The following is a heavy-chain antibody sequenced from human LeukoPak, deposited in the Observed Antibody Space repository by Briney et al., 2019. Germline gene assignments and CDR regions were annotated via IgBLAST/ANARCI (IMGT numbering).Heavy chain of an antibody. J-gene: IGHJ4*02. D-gene: IGHD2-15*01. CDR1: GYTFTSYY. Sequence: AAVKVSCKGFGYTFTSYYMHRVRQAPGQGREWKGIIKPSCGSTSYAQKFQGRVTMTRDTSASTVYMEVGSLRSEDTAVYYCARDPAYCSGGSCYPNGIFDYWGQGTLVTVSS. CDR3: ARDPAYCSGGSCYPNGIFDY. CDR2: IKPSCGST. V-gene: IGHV1-46*01.